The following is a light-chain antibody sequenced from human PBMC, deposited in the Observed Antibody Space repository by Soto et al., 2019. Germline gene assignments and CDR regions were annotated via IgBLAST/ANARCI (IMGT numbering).Light chain of an antibody. V-gene: IGLV2-14*01. CDR1: SSDVGGYDY. Sequence: QSALTQPASVSGSPGQSITISCTGTSSDVGGYDYVSWYQQHPGKAPRLMIYKASNRPSGVSHRFSGSRSGNTASLTISGLQAEDEADYYCSSYAGSSNVFGTGTKVTVL. J-gene: IGLJ1*01. CDR2: KAS. CDR3: SSYAGSSNV.